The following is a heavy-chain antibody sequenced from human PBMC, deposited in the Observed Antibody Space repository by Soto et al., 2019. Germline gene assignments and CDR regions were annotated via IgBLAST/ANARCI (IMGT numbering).Heavy chain of an antibody. V-gene: IGHV3-66*01. J-gene: IGHJ4*02. CDR1: GLTVSTNY. CDR2: IYSGGST. CDR3: AREGEAPVDY. Sequence: EVQLGESGGGLVQPGGSLRLSCAASGLTVSTNYMSWVRQAPGKGLEWVSVIYSGGSTYYADSVKGRFTISRDISKNTLYLQMNSLRAEDTAVYYCAREGEAPVDYWGRGTLVTVSS.